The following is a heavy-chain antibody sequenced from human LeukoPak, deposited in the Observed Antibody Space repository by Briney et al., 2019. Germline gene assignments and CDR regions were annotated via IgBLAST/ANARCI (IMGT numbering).Heavy chain of an antibody. CDR1: GGSISSYY. V-gene: IGHV4-59*08. CDR2: IYYSGST. Sequence: SETLSLTCTVSGGSISSYYWSWIRQPPGKGLEWIGYIYYSGSTNYNPSLKSRVTISVDTSKNQFSLKLSSVTVADTAVYFCASPNGTVGAYSAFDIWGQGTMVTVSS. CDR3: ASPNGTVGAYSAFDI. D-gene: IGHD1-26*01. J-gene: IGHJ3*02.